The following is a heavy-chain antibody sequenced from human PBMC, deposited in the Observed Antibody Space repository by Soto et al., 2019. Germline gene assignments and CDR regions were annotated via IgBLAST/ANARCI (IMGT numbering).Heavy chain of an antibody. Sequence: QVQLVQSGAEVKKPGASVKVSCKASGYTFTSYYMHWVRQAPGQGLEWMGIINPSGGSTSYAQKFQGRVTMTRDTSTSTVYMELSSLRSEDTAVYYCARVPVSSCWRRRAEYFQHWGQGTLVTVSS. V-gene: IGHV1-46*03. D-gene: IGHD6-19*01. J-gene: IGHJ1*01. CDR3: ARVPVSSCWRRRAEYFQH. CDR2: INPSGGST. CDR1: GYTFTSYY.